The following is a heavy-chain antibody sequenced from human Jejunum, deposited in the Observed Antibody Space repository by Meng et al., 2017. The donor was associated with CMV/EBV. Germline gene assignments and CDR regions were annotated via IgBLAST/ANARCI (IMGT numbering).Heavy chain of an antibody. Sequence: FPFSDYALHCVRHAPCTGLVWVSFIRYTGNKKFYADSVKVRFTLSRDNSNSTLYLQMNSLRAEDTAVYYCAKVVRSGDYYYGMDVWGLGTTVTVSS. V-gene: IGHV3-30*02. J-gene: IGHJ6*02. CDR1: FPFSDYA. D-gene: IGHD3-10*01. CDR2: IRYTGNKK. CDR3: AKVVRSGDYYYGMDV.